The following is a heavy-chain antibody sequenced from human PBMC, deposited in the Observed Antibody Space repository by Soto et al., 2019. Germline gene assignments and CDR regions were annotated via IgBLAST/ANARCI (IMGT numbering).Heavy chain of an antibody. V-gene: IGHV1-69*04. CDR3: ARDAGYCSRDCYYYMDV. J-gene: IGHJ6*03. CDR1: GGTFSSYT. CDR2: IIPILGIA. D-gene: IGHD2-15*01. Sequence: EASVKVSCKASGGTFSSYTISWVRQAPGQGLEWMGRIIPILGIANYAQKFQGRVTITADKSTSTAYMELSSLRSEDTAVYYCARDAGYCSRDCYYYMDVWGKGTTVTVSS.